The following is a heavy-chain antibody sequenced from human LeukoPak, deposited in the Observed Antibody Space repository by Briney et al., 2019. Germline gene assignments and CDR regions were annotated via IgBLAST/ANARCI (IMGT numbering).Heavy chain of an antibody. J-gene: IGHJ5*02. Sequence: SETLSLTCTVSGGSISSYYWGWIRQPPGKGLEWIGYIYYSRSTYYNPSLKSRVTIPVDTSKNQFSLKLSSVTAADTAVYYCVRLSVAGTSGWFDPWGQGTLVTVSS. CDR3: VRLSVAGTSGWFDP. D-gene: IGHD6-19*01. V-gene: IGHV4-39*01. CDR2: IYYSRST. CDR1: GGSISSYY.